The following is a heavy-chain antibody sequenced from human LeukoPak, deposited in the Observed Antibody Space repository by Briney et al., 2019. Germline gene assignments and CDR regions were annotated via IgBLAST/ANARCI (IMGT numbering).Heavy chain of an antibody. CDR1: GGSISSGGYY. D-gene: IGHD6-13*01. CDR3: ARVGHSSSWVDY. Sequence: SETLSLTCTVSGGSISSGGYYWSWIRQPAGKGLEWIGRIYTSGSTNYNPSLKSRVTMSVDTSKNQFSLKLSSVTAADTAVYYCARVGHSSSWVDYWGQGTLVTVSS. V-gene: IGHV4-61*02. J-gene: IGHJ4*02. CDR2: IYTSGST.